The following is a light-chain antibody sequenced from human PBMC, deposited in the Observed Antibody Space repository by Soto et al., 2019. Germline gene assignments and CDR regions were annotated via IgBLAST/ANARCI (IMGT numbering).Light chain of an antibody. CDR3: SSYTSSSTDAHVV. Sequence: QSALTQPASVSGSPGQSITISRTGTSSDVGGYNYVSWYQQHPGKAPKLMIYDVSNRPSGVSNRFSGSKSGNTASLTISGLQAEDEADYYCSSYTSSSTDAHVVFGGGTKLTVL. CDR1: SSDVGGYNY. CDR2: DVS. J-gene: IGLJ2*01. V-gene: IGLV2-14*01.